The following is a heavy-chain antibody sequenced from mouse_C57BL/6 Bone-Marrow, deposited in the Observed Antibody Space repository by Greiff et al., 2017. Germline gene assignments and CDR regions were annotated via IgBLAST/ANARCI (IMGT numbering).Heavy chain of an antibody. J-gene: IGHJ3*01. Sequence: VKLQQPGAELVKPGASVKLSCKASGYTFTSYWMHWVKQRPGQGLEWIGMIHPNSGSTNYNEKFKSKATLTVDKSSSTAYMQLSSLTSEDSAVYYYARSRYDYDVGAWFAYWGQGTLVTVSA. V-gene: IGHV1-64*01. CDR3: ARSRYDYDVGAWFAY. CDR2: IHPNSGST. D-gene: IGHD2-4*01. CDR1: GYTFTSYW.